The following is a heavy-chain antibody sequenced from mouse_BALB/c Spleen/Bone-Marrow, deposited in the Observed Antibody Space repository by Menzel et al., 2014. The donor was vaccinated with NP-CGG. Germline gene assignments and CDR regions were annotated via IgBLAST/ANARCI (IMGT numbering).Heavy chain of an antibody. Sequence: DVKLVESGGGLVKPGGPLKLSCAASGFTFSSYAMSWVRQTPEKRLEWVATISSGGSYTYYPDSVKGRFTISRDNAKNTLYLQMSSLRSEDTAMYYCARGGGSDWYFDVWGAGTTVTVSS. D-gene: IGHD1-1*02. CDR3: ARGGGSDWYFDV. CDR2: ISSGGSYT. J-gene: IGHJ1*01. CDR1: GFTFSSYA. V-gene: IGHV5-9-1*01.